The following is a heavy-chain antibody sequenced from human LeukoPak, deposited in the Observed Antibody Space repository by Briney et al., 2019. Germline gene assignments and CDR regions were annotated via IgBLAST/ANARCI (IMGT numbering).Heavy chain of an antibody. D-gene: IGHD6-13*01. CDR2: IKQDGSEK. CDR1: GFTFSTYW. V-gene: IGHV3-7*01. J-gene: IGHJ3*02. Sequence: GGSLRLSCATSGFTFSTYWMSWVRQAPGKGLEWVANIKQDGSEKYYVDSVKGRFTISRDSAKNSLYLQMNSLRAEDTAVYYCARDSSAVGIAEDAFDIWGQGTMVTVSS. CDR3: ARDSSAVGIAEDAFDI.